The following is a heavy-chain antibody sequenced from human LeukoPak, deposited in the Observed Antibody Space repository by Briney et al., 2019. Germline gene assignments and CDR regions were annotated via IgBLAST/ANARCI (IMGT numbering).Heavy chain of an antibody. V-gene: IGHV4-34*09. J-gene: IGHJ4*02. CDR1: GGSFSGYY. D-gene: IGHD4-23*01. CDR3: ARCFRRWWGYDY. CDR2: INHSGST. Sequence: PSETLSLTCAVYGGSFSGYYWSWIRQPPGKGLEWIGEINHSGSTYYNPSLKSRVTISVDTSKNQFSLKLSSVTAADTAVYYCARCFRRWWGYDYWGQGTLVTVSS.